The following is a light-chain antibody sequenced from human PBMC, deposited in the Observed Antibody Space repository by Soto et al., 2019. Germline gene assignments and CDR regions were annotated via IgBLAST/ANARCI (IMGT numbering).Light chain of an antibody. CDR1: QSVSSNY. J-gene: IGKJ1*01. Sequence: EIVLTQSPGTLSLSPGERATLSCRSSQSVSSNYLAWYQQKPDQAPRLVIYDVSGRATGIPDRFSGSGSGTAFTPTISRLEPADFAVDYCQQYGSSPTFGQGTKVEIK. CDR2: DVS. CDR3: QQYGSSPT. V-gene: IGKV3-20*01.